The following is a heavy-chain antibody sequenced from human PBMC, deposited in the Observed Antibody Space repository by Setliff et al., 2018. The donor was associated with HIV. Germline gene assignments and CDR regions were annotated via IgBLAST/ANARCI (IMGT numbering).Heavy chain of an antibody. J-gene: IGHJ3*02. CDR3: ARSAYYYDSSGSGI. Sequence: ASVKVSCKASGYAFTSQFMHWVRQAPGQGLEWMGWISTYNGNTNYAQKFQGRVTMTTVTSTSTAYMELRSLRSDDTAVYYCARSAYYYDSSGSGIWGQGTMVTVSS. V-gene: IGHV1-18*01. CDR2: ISTYNGNT. CDR1: GYAFTSQF. D-gene: IGHD3-22*01.